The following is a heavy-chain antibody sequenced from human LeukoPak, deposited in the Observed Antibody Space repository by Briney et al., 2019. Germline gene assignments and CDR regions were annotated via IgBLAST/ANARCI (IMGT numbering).Heavy chain of an antibody. J-gene: IGHJ4*02. D-gene: IGHD5-24*01. CDR1: GFTFSRYW. V-gene: IGHV3-7*01. Sequence: GGSLRLSCAASGFTFSRYWMSWVRQAPGKGLEWVANIKQDGSEKYYVDSVKGRFTISRDNAKNSLYLQMNSLRAEDTAVYYCARGRAADYWGQGTLVTVSS. CDR2: IKQDGSEK. CDR3: ARGRAADY.